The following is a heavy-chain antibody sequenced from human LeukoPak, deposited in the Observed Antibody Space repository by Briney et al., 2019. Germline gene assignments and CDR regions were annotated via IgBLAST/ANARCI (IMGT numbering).Heavy chain of an antibody. Sequence: SEPLSLTCTVSGGSISRYYWSWIRQPAAKGLQWIGHIYTSGSTNYNPSLTSRVTMSVDTSKNQFSLKLSSVTAADTAVYYCARGGSEVAYWGQGTLVTVSS. CDR2: IYTSGST. CDR1: GGSISRYY. D-gene: IGHD6-25*01. CDR3: ARGGSEVAY. V-gene: IGHV4-4*07. J-gene: IGHJ4*02.